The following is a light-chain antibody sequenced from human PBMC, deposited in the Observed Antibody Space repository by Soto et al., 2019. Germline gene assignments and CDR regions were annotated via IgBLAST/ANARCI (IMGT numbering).Light chain of an antibody. Sequence: QSVLTQPPSVSGAPGQRVTISCTGSSSNIGAGYDVHWYQQLPGTAPKLLIYGNSNRPSGVPDRFSGSKSGTSASLAITGLQAEDEADYYCQSYDSSLTVFGTGTTLTVL. CDR1: SSNIGAGYD. CDR2: GNS. CDR3: QSYDSSLTV. V-gene: IGLV1-40*01. J-gene: IGLJ1*01.